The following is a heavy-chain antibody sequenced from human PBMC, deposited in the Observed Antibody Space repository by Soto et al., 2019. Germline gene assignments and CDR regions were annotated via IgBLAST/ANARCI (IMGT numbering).Heavy chain of an antibody. CDR1: GFTFSYYG. CDR3: AKTALGGLMVYANTPHFDC. V-gene: IGHV3-30*18. CDR2: ISYDGSIK. J-gene: IGHJ4*02. D-gene: IGHD2-8*01. Sequence: GGSLRLSCAASGFTFSYYGMHWVRQAPGKGLEWVAVISYDGSIKHYADSVEGRFTISRDNSENTLYLQMNSLRAEDTAVYYCAKTALGGLMVYANTPHFDCWGQGTLVTVSS.